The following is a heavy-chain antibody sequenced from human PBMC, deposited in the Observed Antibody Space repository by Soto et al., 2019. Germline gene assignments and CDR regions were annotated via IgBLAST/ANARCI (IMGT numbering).Heavy chain of an antibody. CDR1: GYTFTGYY. J-gene: IGHJ4*02. Sequence: ASVKVSCKASGYTFTGYYMHWVRQAPGQGLEWMGWINPNSGGTNYAQKFQGRVTMTRDTSISTAYMELSSLRSDDTAVYYSARGPAAGTRPINYWGKGTMVALSS. D-gene: IGHD6-13*01. CDR3: ARGPAAGTRPINY. V-gene: IGHV1-2*02. CDR2: INPNSGGT.